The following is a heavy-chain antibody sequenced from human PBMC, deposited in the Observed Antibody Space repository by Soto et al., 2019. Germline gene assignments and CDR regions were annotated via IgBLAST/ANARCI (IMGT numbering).Heavy chain of an antibody. V-gene: IGHV4-30-4*01. Sequence: TPSLTCTVSGDSISSGDYYWSWSRHPPVKGLECIGYIHYGWGTYYNPSLQSRVSMSLDSSKNQFSLRLNSVTAGDTAVYYCARDSGYTGYESHWFDPWGQGTLVTVSS. CDR3: ARDSGYTGYESHWFDP. CDR1: GDSISSGDYY. CDR2: IHYGWGT. J-gene: IGHJ5*02. D-gene: IGHD5-12*01.